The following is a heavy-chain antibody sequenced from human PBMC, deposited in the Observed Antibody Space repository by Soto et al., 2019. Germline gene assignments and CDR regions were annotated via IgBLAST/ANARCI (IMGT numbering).Heavy chain of an antibody. D-gene: IGHD3-3*01. J-gene: IGHJ3*02. CDR3: AKDRVRFLEWSHGFDI. CDR1: GFTFSSYA. V-gene: IGHV3-23*01. CDR2: ISGSGGST. Sequence: GGSLRLSCAASGFTFSSYAMSWVRQAPGKGLEWVSAISGSGGSTYYADSVKGRFTISRDNSKNTLYLQMNSLRAEDTAVYYCAKDRVRFLEWSHGFDIWGQGTMVTVSS.